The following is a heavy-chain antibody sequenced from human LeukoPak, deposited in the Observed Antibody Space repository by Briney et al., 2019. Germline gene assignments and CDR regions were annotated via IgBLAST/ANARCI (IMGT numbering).Heavy chain of an antibody. V-gene: IGHV5-51*01. J-gene: IGHJ3*02. CDR1: SFSFTTSW. D-gene: IGHD2-2*01. CDR3: ARRRYCSSTSCYEGAFDI. CDR2: IYPGDSGI. Sequence: GDSLKISCMGSSFSFTTSWIAWVRQMPGKGMEWMGIIYPGDSGIRYSPSFQGQVTISADKSISTAYLQWSTLKASDTAIYYCARRRYCSSTSCYEGAFDIWGQGTMVTVSS.